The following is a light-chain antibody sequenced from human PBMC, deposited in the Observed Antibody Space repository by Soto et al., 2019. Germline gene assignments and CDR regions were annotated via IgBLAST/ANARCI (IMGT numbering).Light chain of an antibody. J-gene: IGKJ3*01. V-gene: IGKV3-20*01. CDR3: QQFGSSPGFT. CDR1: QSINSRY. Sequence: EIVLTQSPGTLSLSPGERATLSCRASQSINSRYLAWYQQKPGQAPRLLIYGASSRDTGIPDRFSGSGCGTYFTLTISRLEPEDFAVYYCQQFGSSPGFTFGPGTKVDIK. CDR2: GAS.